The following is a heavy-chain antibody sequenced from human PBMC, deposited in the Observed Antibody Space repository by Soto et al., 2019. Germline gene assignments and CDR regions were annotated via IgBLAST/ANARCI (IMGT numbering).Heavy chain of an antibody. J-gene: IGHJ6*03. V-gene: IGHV3-30*18. CDR2: ISYDGSKK. D-gene: IGHD3-10*01. CDR3: AQNGAGRREDYYMDV. CDR1: GFTFSSYG. Sequence: QVQLVESGGGVVQPGRSLRLSCAASGFTFSSYGMHWVRQAPGKGLEWVAVISYDGSKKYYADSVKCRFTISRDNSKNTLYLQMNSLRVEDTAVYYCAQNGAGRREDYYMDVWGKGTTVTVSS.